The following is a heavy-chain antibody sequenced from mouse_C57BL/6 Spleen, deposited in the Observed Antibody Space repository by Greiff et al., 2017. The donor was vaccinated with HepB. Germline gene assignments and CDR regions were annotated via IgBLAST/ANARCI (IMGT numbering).Heavy chain of an antibody. CDR2: IYPGDGDT. CDR1: GYAFSSSW. Sequence: VKLMESGPELVKPGASVKISCKASGYAFSSSWMNWVKQRPGKGLEWIGRIYPGDGDTNYNGKFKGKATLTADKSSSTAYMQLSSLTSEDSAVYFCARGVYYDCGRFSWFAYWGQGTLVTVSA. J-gene: IGHJ3*01. CDR3: ARGVYYDCGRFSWFAY. V-gene: IGHV1-82*01. D-gene: IGHD2-4*01.